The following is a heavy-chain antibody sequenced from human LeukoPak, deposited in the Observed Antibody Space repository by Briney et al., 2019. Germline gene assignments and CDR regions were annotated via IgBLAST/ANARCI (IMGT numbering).Heavy chain of an antibody. CDR2: INAGNGNT. CDR1: GYTFTSYA. Sequence: GASEKVSCKASGYTFTSYAMHWVRQAPGQRLEWMGWINAGNGNTKYSQKFQGRITITRDTSASTAYMELSSLRSEDTAVYYCARVGIHYLGAFDYWGQGTLVTVSS. CDR3: ARVGIHYLGAFDY. J-gene: IGHJ4*02. V-gene: IGHV1-3*01. D-gene: IGHD1-26*01.